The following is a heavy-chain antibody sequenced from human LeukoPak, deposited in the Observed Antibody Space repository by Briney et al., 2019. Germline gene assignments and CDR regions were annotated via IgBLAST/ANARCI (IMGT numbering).Heavy chain of an antibody. D-gene: IGHD3-10*01. CDR3: ARDGGATLVRGVITFDY. CDR2: ISSSGSTI. CDR1: GFTFSDYY. V-gene: IGHV3-11*01. Sequence: GGSLRLSCAASGFTFSDYYMSWIRRAPGKGLERVSYISSSGSTIYYADSVKGRFTISRDNAKNSLYLQMNSLRAEDTAVYYCARDGGATLVRGVITFDYWGQGTLVTVSS. J-gene: IGHJ4*02.